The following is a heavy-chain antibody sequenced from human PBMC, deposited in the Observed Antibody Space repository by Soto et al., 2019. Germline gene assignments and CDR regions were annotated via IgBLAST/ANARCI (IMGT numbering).Heavy chain of an antibody. CDR1: GLTFSNYA. CDR3: AKDPNGDHIGAFDM. Sequence: EVQLLESGGGLVQPGGSLRLSCAASGLTFSNYALTWVRQAPGKGLEWVSAISGSGVRTEYADSVKGRFTISRYNSKNTLYLQMNSLRAEDTAVYYCAKDPNGDHIGAFDMWGQGTMVTISS. CDR2: ISGSGVRT. J-gene: IGHJ3*02. D-gene: IGHD4-17*01. V-gene: IGHV3-23*01.